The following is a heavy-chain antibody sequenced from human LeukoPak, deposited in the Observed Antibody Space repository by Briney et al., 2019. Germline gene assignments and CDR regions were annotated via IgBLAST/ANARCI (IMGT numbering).Heavy chain of an antibody. J-gene: IGHJ4*02. D-gene: IGHD2-8*01. CDR1: GGSISSYY. CDR2: IYYSGST. Sequence: PSETLSLTCTVSGGSISSYYWSWIRQPPGKGLEWIGYIYYSGSTNYNPSLKSRVTISVDTSKNQFSLKLSSVTAADTAVYHCARAPVLSYFDYWGQGTLVTVSS. V-gene: IGHV4-59*01. CDR3: ARAPVLSYFDY.